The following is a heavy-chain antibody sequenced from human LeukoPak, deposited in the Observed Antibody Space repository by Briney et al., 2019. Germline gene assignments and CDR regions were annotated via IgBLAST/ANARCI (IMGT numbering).Heavy chain of an antibody. Sequence: PGGSLRLSCAASGFTFRTYGMHWLRQAPGKGPEWVTFISYDGNDKKYGASVKGRFTVSRDNLKNFLYLQMNSLRVEDTAMYYCAREGYYGSGSPPSLYFDYWGQGTLVTVSS. CDR1: GFTFRTYG. V-gene: IGHV3-30*04. J-gene: IGHJ4*02. CDR2: ISYDGNDK. D-gene: IGHD3-10*01. CDR3: AREGYYGSGSPPSLYFDY.